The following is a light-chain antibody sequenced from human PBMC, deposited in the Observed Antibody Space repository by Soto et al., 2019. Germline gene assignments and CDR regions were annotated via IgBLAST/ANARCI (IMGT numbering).Light chain of an antibody. CDR3: QQYGSSPRT. Sequence: EIVMTQSPATLSVSPGERGTLSCRASQSVSSGYLAWYQQKPGQAPRLLIYDASSRATGIPDRFSGCGSGTDFTLTINRLEPEDFAVYYCQQYGSSPRTFGQGTKVDIK. J-gene: IGKJ1*01. CDR2: DAS. V-gene: IGKV3-20*01. CDR1: QSVSSGY.